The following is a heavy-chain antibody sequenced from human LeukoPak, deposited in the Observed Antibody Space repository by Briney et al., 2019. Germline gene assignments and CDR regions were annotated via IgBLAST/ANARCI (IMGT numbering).Heavy chain of an antibody. V-gene: IGHV3-23*01. CDR1: GFTFSSYA. J-gene: IGHJ3*02. Sequence: PGGSLRLSCAASGFTFSSYAMSWVRQAPGKGLEWVSAISGSGGSTYYADAVKGRFTIPRDNSKNTLYLQMNSLRAEDKAVYYCAKVKKELLRGDAFDIWGQGTMVTVSS. D-gene: IGHD1-26*01. CDR3: AKVKKELLRGDAFDI. CDR2: ISGSGGST.